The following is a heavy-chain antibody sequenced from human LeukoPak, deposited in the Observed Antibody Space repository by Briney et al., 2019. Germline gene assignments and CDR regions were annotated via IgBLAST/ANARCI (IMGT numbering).Heavy chain of an antibody. V-gene: IGHV3-23*01. CDR3: SPTP. CDR1: GFTLTTYA. J-gene: IGHJ4*02. CDR2: ISASGRST. Sequence: PGGSLRLSCAASGFTLTTYAMGWVRQAPGKGLEWVSSISASGRSTYYADSAKGRFTISRDNSRNTLYLQMNSLRAEDTAIYSCSPTPGGQGTLVTVSS. D-gene: IGHD2-15*01.